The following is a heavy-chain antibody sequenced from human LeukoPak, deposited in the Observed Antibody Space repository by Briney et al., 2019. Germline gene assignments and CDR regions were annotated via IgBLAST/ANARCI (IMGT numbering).Heavy chain of an antibody. Sequence: GGSLRLSCAASGFTFNRYAMSWVRQAPGKGLEWVSAIGGSGGTTYYADSVKGRFTISRDNSKDTLYRQMNSLRAEDTALYYCAKRSRDSSGWFDHWGQGTRVTVSS. CDR3: AKRSRDSSGWFDH. V-gene: IGHV3-23*01. D-gene: IGHD6-19*01. J-gene: IGHJ5*02. CDR1: GFTFNRYA. CDR2: IGGSGGTT.